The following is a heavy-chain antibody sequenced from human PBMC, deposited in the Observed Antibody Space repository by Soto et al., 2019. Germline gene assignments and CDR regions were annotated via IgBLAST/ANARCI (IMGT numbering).Heavy chain of an antibody. Sequence: EVQLVESGGGLVKPGGSLRLSCAASGFTFSNAWMSWVRQAPGKGLEWVGRIKSKTDGGTTDYAAPVKGRFTISRDDSRNTLYLQMTSLKTEDTAVYYCTFHMGYQLLDYWGRGTLVTVSS. J-gene: IGHJ4*02. CDR3: TFHMGYQLLDY. CDR2: IKSKTDGGTT. D-gene: IGHD2-2*01. V-gene: IGHV3-15*01. CDR1: GFTFSNAW.